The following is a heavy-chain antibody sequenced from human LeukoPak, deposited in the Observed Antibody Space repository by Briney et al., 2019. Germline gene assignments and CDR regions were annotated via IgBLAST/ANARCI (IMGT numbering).Heavy chain of an antibody. J-gene: IGHJ4*02. Sequence: SETLSLTWTVAGGSISSGGYYWSWIRQHPGKGLEWIGYIYYSGSTYYNPSLKSRVTISVDTSKNQFSLKLSSVTAADTAVYYCARVPVSGRYYFDYWGQGTLVTVSS. D-gene: IGHD3-10*01. V-gene: IGHV4-31*02. CDR1: GGSISSGGYY. CDR3: ARVPVSGRYYFDY. CDR2: IYYSGST.